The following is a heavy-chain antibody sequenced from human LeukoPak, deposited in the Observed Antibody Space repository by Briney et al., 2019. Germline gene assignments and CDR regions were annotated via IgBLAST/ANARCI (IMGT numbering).Heavy chain of an antibody. Sequence: PSETLSLTCTVSGGSISRGDYYWSWIRQPPGKGLEWIGYIYYSGSTYYNPSLKSRVTISVDTSKNQFSLKLSSVTAADTAVYYCARDRGGAAFDIWGQGTMVTVSS. D-gene: IGHD3-10*01. CDR1: GGSISRGDYY. CDR3: ARDRGGAAFDI. CDR2: IYYSGST. V-gene: IGHV4-30-4*08. J-gene: IGHJ3*02.